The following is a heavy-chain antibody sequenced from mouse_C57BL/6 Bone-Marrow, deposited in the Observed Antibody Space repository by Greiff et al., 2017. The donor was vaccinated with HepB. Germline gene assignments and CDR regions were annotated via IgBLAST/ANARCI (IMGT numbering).Heavy chain of an antibody. V-gene: IGHV10-1*01. Sequence: EVKLMESGGGLVQPKGSLKLSCAASGFSFNTYAMNWVRQAPGKGLEWVARIRSKSNNYATYYADSVKDRFTISRDDSESMLYLQMNNLKTEDTAMYYCVRPYYYYGSSKGFAYWGQGTLVTVSA. CDR3: VRPYYYYGSSKGFAY. D-gene: IGHD1-1*01. CDR1: GFSFNTYA. J-gene: IGHJ3*01. CDR2: IRSKSNNYAT.